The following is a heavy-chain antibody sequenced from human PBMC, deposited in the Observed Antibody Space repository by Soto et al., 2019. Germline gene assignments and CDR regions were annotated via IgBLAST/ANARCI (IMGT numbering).Heavy chain of an antibody. D-gene: IGHD4-17*01. CDR3: ARARENHGDWYFDY. J-gene: IGHJ4*02. Sequence: SQTLSLTCAISGDSVSSNSAAWNWIRQSPSRGLEWLGRTYYRSKWYNDYAVSVKSRITINPDTSKNQFSLQLNTVTPKDTAAYVCARARENHGDWYFDYWGQGTLVTVSS. V-gene: IGHV6-1*01. CDR2: TYYRSKWYN. CDR1: GDSVSSNSAA.